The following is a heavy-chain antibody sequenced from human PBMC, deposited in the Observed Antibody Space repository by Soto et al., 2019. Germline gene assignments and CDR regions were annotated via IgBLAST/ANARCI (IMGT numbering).Heavy chain of an antibody. CDR1: GGSISSGGYY. J-gene: IGHJ3*02. Sequence: QVQLQESGPGLVKPSQTLSLTCTVSGGSISSGGYYWSWIRQHPGKGLEWIGYIYYSGSTYYNPSLKSRVTISVDTSKNQFSLKLSSVTAADTAVYYCARDQYDFWSGYYTTGSGIQDAFDIWGQGTMVTVSS. V-gene: IGHV4-31*03. D-gene: IGHD3-3*01. CDR3: ARDQYDFWSGYYTTGSGIQDAFDI. CDR2: IYYSGST.